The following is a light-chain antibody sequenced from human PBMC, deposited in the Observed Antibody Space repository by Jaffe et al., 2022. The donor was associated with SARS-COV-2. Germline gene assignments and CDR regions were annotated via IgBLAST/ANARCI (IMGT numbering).Light chain of an antibody. J-gene: IGKJ1*01. CDR1: QSLLHTDRKTS. CDR3: MQSIQLPPT. Sequence: DIVMTQTPLSLSVTPGQPASMSCKSTQSLLHTDRKTSLYWYLQKPGQPPQLLIYEVSNRISGVPDRYIGSGSGTEFTLRISRVEAEDVGVYYCMQSIQLPPTFGLGTKVEIK. CDR2: EVS. V-gene: IGKV2D-29*01.